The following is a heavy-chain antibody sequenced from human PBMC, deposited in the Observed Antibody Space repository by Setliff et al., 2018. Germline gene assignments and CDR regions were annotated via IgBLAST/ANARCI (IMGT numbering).Heavy chain of an antibody. CDR1: GGSIRGSSYF. CDR2: INDSGST. Sequence: SETLSLTCSVSGGSIRGSSYFWGWIRQPPGEGLEWIGNINDSGSTYYNPSLKSRVTISVDRSKNQVFLRMTSVTAADTAVYYCASNPFNSGPPYYFDYWGQGTLVTVSS. D-gene: IGHD6-19*01. J-gene: IGHJ4*02. CDR3: ASNPFNSGPPYYFDY. V-gene: IGHV4-39*01.